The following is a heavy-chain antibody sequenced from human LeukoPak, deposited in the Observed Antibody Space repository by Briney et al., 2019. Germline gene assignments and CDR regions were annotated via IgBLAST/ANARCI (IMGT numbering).Heavy chain of an antibody. CDR1: GYSISSGYY. D-gene: IGHD5-24*01. J-gene: IGHJ4*02. Sequence: SETLSLTCTVSGYSISSGYYWGWIRQPPGKGLEWIGSIYHSGNTYYNPSLKSRVTISVDTSKNQFSLKLSSVTAADTAVYYCAGHHCYNRLDYWGQGTLVTVSS. V-gene: IGHV4-38-2*02. CDR3: AGHHCYNRLDY. CDR2: IYHSGNT.